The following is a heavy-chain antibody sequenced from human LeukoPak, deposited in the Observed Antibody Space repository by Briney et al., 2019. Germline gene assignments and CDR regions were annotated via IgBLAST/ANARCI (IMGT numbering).Heavy chain of an antibody. Sequence: SETLSLTCTVSGGSISSYYWSWIRQPPGKGLEWIGYIYYNGSTNYNPSLKSRVTISVDTSKNQFSLKLTSVTAADTAVYYCGRGGSCYPVDYWGQGTLVTVSS. D-gene: IGHD6-13*01. J-gene: IGHJ4*02. CDR1: GGSISSYY. V-gene: IGHV4-59*08. CDR3: GRGGSCYPVDY. CDR2: IYYNGST.